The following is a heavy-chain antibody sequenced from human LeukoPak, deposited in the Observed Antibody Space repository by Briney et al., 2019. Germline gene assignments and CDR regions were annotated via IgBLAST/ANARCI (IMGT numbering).Heavy chain of an antibody. V-gene: IGHV1-2*02. CDR3: ARAVAGTLYYYYYYGMDV. D-gene: IGHD6-19*01. CDR1: GYTFTGYY. J-gene: IGHJ6*02. Sequence: ASVKVSCKASGYTFTGYYMHWVRQAPGQGLEWMGWINPNSGGTNYAQKCQGRVTMTRDTSISTAYMELSRLRSDDTAVYYCARAVAGTLYYYYYYGMDVWGQGTTVTVSS. CDR2: INPNSGGT.